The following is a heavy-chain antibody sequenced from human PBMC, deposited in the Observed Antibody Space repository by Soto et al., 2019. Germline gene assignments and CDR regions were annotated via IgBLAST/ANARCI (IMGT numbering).Heavy chain of an antibody. V-gene: IGHV4-4*02. J-gene: IGHJ6*02. CDR1: GGSISSSNW. D-gene: IGHD3-10*01. CDR2: IYHSGST. CDR3: ARVGFEAGFGELLYWSSNYYYYGMDV. Sequence: SETLSLTCAVSGGSISSSNWWSWVRQPPGKGLEWIGEIYHSGSTNYNPSLKSRVTISVDKSKNQFSLKLSSVTAADTAGYYCARVGFEAGFGELLYWSSNYYYYGMDVWGQGTTVTVSS.